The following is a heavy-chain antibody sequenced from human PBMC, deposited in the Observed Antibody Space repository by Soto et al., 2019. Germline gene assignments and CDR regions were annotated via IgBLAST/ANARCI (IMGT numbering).Heavy chain of an antibody. CDR1: GYTFTSYD. Sequence: ASVKVSCKASGYTFTSYDINWVRQATGQGLEWMGWISANSGNTNYAQKLQGRVTMTTDTSTSTAYMELRSLRSDDTAVYYCAREQVYYDSSGPDRTFDYWGQGTLVTVSS. CDR2: ISANSGNT. J-gene: IGHJ4*02. D-gene: IGHD3-22*01. CDR3: AREQVYYDSSGPDRTFDY. V-gene: IGHV1-18*01.